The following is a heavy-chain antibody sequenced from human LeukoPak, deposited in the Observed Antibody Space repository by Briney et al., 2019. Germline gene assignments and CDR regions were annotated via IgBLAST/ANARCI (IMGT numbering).Heavy chain of an antibody. CDR2: IYTSGST. Sequence: SETLSLTCTLSVGSIISYYWRWIRQPAGKGLEWIGRIYTSGSTNYNPSLKSRVTMSVDTSKNQFSLKLSSVTAAHTALYYRARDSAVADDFYYYYIYVWGKGTTVTVSS. CDR1: VGSIISYY. CDR3: ARDSAVADDFYYYYIYV. V-gene: IGHV4-4*07. D-gene: IGHD6-19*01. J-gene: IGHJ6*03.